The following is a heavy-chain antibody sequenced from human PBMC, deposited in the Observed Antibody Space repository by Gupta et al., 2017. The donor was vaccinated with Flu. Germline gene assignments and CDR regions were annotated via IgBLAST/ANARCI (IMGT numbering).Heavy chain of an antibody. CDR3: ARGGYDSSGFSYRWFDP. J-gene: IGHJ5*02. Sequence: RGLEWLGRTYYRSKWYNDYAVSVKRRITINPDTSKNQFSLQLNSVTPEDTAVYYCARGGYDSSGFSYRWFDPWGQGTLVTVSS. V-gene: IGHV6-1*01. D-gene: IGHD3-22*01. CDR2: TYYRSKWYN.